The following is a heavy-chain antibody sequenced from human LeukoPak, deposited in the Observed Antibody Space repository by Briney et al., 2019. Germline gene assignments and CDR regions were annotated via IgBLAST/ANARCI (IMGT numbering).Heavy chain of an antibody. J-gene: IGHJ4*02. V-gene: IGHV3-30*18. CDR2: ISFGGSYK. D-gene: IGHD1-26*01. Sequence: GGSLRLSCAASGFTFSNYGMPWVRQAPGKGLEWVAVISFGGSYKNSADSVEGRFTISRDNSKNTLYLQLSSLRVEDTAVYYCIKDRIGTWSFDHWGQGTLLTVSS. CDR1: GFTFSNYG. CDR3: IKDRIGTWSFDH.